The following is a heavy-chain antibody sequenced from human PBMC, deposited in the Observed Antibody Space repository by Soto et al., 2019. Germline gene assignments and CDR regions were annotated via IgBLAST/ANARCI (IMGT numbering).Heavy chain of an antibody. Sequence: QVQLVQSGAEVKKPGASVKVSCKASGDTVTGYGVTWVRQAPGQGLEWMGWISSYNAKTRYAQKFQGRVSMTTDTSTNRVNMELRSLTSDDTAVYYCATGGGQRYGEFDFWGQGTLVIVSA. CDR3: ATGGGQRYGEFDF. CDR1: GDTVTGYG. J-gene: IGHJ4*02. V-gene: IGHV1-18*01. CDR2: ISSYNAKT. D-gene: IGHD1-26*01.